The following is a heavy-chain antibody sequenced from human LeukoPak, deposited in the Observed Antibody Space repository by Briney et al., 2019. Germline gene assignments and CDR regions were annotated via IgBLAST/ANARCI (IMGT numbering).Heavy chain of an antibody. V-gene: IGHV3-21*01. CDR2: ISSSSSYI. Sequence: PGGSLRLSCAASGFTFSSYSMNWVRQAPGKGLEWVSSISSSSSYIYYADSVKGRFTISRDNAKNSLYLQMNSLRAEDTAVYFCTRVGYCATTSCRTAFDIWGQGTTVTVSS. D-gene: IGHD2-2*03. J-gene: IGHJ3*02. CDR1: GFTFSSYS. CDR3: TRVGYCATTSCRTAFDI.